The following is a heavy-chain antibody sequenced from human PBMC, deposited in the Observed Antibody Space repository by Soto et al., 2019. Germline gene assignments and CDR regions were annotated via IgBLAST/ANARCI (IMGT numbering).Heavy chain of an antibody. CDR2: IWYDGSNK. J-gene: IGHJ4*02. CDR1: GFTFSSYG. D-gene: IGHD3-16*01. Sequence: QVQLVESGGGVVQPGRSLRLSCAASGFTFSSYGMHWVRQAPGKGLEWVAVIWYDGSNKYYADSVKGRFTISRYNSKNTLYLQMNSLRAEDTAVYYCARDRGGGDFDYWGQGTLVTVSS. CDR3: ARDRGGGDFDY. V-gene: IGHV3-33*01.